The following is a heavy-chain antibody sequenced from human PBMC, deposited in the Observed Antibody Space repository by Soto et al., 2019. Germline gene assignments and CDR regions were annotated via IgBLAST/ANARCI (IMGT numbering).Heavy chain of an antibody. D-gene: IGHD3-3*01. CDR1: GFTFSSYA. V-gene: IGHV3-23*01. CDR3: AKEERFLEWLLAGDYYYGMDV. Sequence: PGGSLRLSCAASGFTFSSYAMSWVRQAPGKGLEWVSAISGSGGSTYYADSVKGRFTISRDNSKNTLYLQMNSLRAEDTAVYYCAKEERFLEWLLAGDYYYGMDVWGQGTTVTVS. CDR2: ISGSGGST. J-gene: IGHJ6*02.